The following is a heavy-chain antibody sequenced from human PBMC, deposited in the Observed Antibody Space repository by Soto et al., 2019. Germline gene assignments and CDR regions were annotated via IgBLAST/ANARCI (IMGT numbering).Heavy chain of an antibody. Sequence: DSGGGLVQPGGSLRLSCAASGFTFSSYAMSWVRQAPGKGLEWVSVISGSGDSTYYADSVRGRFTISRDNSKNTLYLQMNSLRAEDTAVYYCAKDRDGAAAGPTKFYGMDVWGQGTTVTVSS. CDR1: GFTFSSYA. J-gene: IGHJ6*02. V-gene: IGHV3-23*01. CDR3: AKDRDGAAAGPTKFYGMDV. D-gene: IGHD6-13*01. CDR2: ISGSGDST.